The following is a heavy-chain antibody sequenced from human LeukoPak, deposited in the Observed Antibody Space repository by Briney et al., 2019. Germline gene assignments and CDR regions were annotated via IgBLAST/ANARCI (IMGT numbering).Heavy chain of an antibody. J-gene: IGHJ4*02. Sequence: GGSLRLSCAASGFTFSRYGMHWVRQAPGKGLEWVAVISYDGSNKYYADSVKGRFTISRDNSKNTLYLQMNSLRAEDTAVYYCAKDYYDSSGYFNTPAAFDYWGQGTLVAVSS. V-gene: IGHV3-30*18. CDR2: ISYDGSNK. D-gene: IGHD3-22*01. CDR3: AKDYYDSSGYFNTPAAFDY. CDR1: GFTFSRYG.